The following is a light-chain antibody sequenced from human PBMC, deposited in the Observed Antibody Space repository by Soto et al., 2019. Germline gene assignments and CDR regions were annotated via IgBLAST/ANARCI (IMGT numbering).Light chain of an antibody. Sequence: DIQMTQSPSSLSASVGERVTITCRTSQSMRNFLNWYQQKPGTVPKLLISTSSTLESGVPSRFSGGGSVTDFTLTINNLQPEDFATYFCQQNYLSPCTFGQGTRVEIK. V-gene: IGKV1-39*01. J-gene: IGKJ1*01. CDR2: TSS. CDR3: QQNYLSPCT. CDR1: QSMRNF.